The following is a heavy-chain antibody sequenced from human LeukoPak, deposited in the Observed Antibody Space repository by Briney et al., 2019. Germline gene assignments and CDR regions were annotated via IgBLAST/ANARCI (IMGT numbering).Heavy chain of an antibody. D-gene: IGHD5-24*01. Sequence: SVKVSCKASGGTLSSYAISWVRQAPGQGLEWMGGIIPIFGTANYAQKSQGRVTITADESTSTAYMELSSLRSEDTAVYYCARASRDGYQMRGWAFDIWGQGTMVTVSS. CDR3: ARASRDGYQMRGWAFDI. V-gene: IGHV1-69*13. CDR1: GGTLSSYA. J-gene: IGHJ3*02. CDR2: IIPIFGTA.